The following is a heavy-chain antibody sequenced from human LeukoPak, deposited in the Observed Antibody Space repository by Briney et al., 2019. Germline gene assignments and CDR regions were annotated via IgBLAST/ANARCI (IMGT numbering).Heavy chain of an antibody. CDR2: ISSSSSYI. CDR3: ARGIRNSWIQLWRPFDY. Sequence: GGSLRLSCAASGFTFSSYSMNWVRQAPGKGLEWVSSISSSSSYIYYADSVKGRFTISRDNAKNSLYLQMNSLRAEDTAAYYCARGIRNSWIQLWRPFDYWGQGTLVTVSS. CDR1: GFTFSSYS. D-gene: IGHD5-18*01. V-gene: IGHV3-21*01. J-gene: IGHJ4*02.